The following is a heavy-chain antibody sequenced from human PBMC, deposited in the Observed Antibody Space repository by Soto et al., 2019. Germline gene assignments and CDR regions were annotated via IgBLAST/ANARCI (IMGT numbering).Heavy chain of an antibody. CDR2: IYYRGST. D-gene: IGHD5-12*01. Sequence: QVQLQESGPGLVKPSQTLSLTCTVSGASISSGFYYWTWIRQFPGKGLEWIGYIYYRGSTYYNPSLKSPRTILIDTSKNQFPLKLTSVTAADTAVYYCARAEGYRSTWGLFDPWGQGTLVAVSS. J-gene: IGHJ5*02. V-gene: IGHV4-31*01. CDR3: ARAEGYRSTWGLFDP. CDR1: GASISSGFYY.